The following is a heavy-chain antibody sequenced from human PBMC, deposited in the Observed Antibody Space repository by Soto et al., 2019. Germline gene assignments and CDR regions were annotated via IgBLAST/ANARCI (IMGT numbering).Heavy chain of an antibody. CDR3: ARGLYSRASDY. CDR1: GYTFTGYA. V-gene: IGHV1-3*01. D-gene: IGHD6-13*01. Sequence: GASVKVSCKASGYTFTGYAMHWVRQAPGQRLEWMGWINAGNGNTKYSQKFQGRFTITRDTSASTAYMELSSLRSEDTAVYYCARGLYSRASDYWGQGTLVTVSS. CDR2: INAGNGNT. J-gene: IGHJ4*02.